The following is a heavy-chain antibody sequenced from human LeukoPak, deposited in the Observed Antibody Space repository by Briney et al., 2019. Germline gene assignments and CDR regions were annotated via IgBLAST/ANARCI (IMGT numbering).Heavy chain of an antibody. CDR3: ARDRLGDYDHSGYYDK. D-gene: IGHD3-22*01. Sequence: GGSLRLSCAASGFTLNDYYMSWIRQAPGKGLEWVSYICDSGRTIYYSDSVKGRFTISRDNAKNSVYLQMNNLRAEDTAVYYCARDRLGDYDHSGYYDKWGQGTLVTVSS. V-gene: IGHV3-11*01. CDR1: GFTLNDYY. CDR2: ICDSGRTI. J-gene: IGHJ4*02.